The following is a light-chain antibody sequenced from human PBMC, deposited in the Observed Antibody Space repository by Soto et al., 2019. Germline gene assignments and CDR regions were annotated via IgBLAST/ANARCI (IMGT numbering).Light chain of an antibody. J-gene: IGKJ3*01. CDR1: QSIDTY. Sequence: DIQMTQSPSSLSASVGDRVNITCRASQSIDTYLNWYQQRPGQAPSLLIYSTSTLQSGVPSRFRGSGSGTDFTLTISSLQPEDFATYFCQHVYSMPITFGPGTIVDLE. V-gene: IGKV1-39*01. CDR2: STS. CDR3: QHVYSMPIT.